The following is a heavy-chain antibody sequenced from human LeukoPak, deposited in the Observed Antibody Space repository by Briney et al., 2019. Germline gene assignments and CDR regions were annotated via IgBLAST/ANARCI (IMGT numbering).Heavy chain of an antibody. V-gene: IGHV3-11*04. D-gene: IGHD2-2*01. CDR2: ISSSGSTI. Sequence: GGSLRLSCAAPGFTFSDYYMTWIRQAPGKGLEWVSYISSSGSTIKYADSVKGRFISSRDNAKNSLYLQMNSLRAEDTAVYYCARRYCSSTSCYLDYFYMDVWGKGTTVTVSS. J-gene: IGHJ6*03. CDR3: ARRYCSSTSCYLDYFYMDV. CDR1: GFTFSDYY.